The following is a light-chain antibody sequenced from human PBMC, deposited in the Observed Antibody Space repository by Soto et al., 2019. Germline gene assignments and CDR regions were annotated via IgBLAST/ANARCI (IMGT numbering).Light chain of an antibody. V-gene: IGKV1-39*01. CDR3: QQSYTIPYT. CDR1: QSISTY. J-gene: IGKJ2*01. CDR2: AAS. Sequence: DIQMTQSPSSLPASVGDRVTLTCRASQSISTYLKWYQQKPGKAPKLVIYAASSLQSGVPSRLSGSGSGTDFTLTISSLHPEDFATYYCQQSYTIPYTFGQGTKLEIK.